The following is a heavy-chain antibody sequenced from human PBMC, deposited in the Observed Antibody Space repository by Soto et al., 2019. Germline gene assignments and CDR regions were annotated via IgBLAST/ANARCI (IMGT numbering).Heavy chain of an antibody. Sequence: QVQLVESGGGVVQPGRSLRLSCAASGFSFSNYGMHWVRQAPGKGLEWVAVIWYDGSNQHYADSVKGRFTISRDKWKNTLYLQMNSLRAEDTAVYYCAREYRYANDYWGQGTLVTVSS. CDR3: AREYRYANDY. V-gene: IGHV3-33*01. J-gene: IGHJ4*02. D-gene: IGHD2-8*01. CDR1: GFSFSNYG. CDR2: IWYDGSNQ.